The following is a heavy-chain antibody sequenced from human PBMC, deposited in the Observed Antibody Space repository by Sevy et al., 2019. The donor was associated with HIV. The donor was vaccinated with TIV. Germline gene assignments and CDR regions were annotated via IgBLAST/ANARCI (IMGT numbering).Heavy chain of an antibody. V-gene: IGHV3-30-3*01. CDR1: GFIFGSYA. CDR3: ARDPGSSWSSFDY. J-gene: IGHJ4*02. D-gene: IGHD6-13*01. CDR2: ISYDGSHK. Sequence: GGSLRLSCAASGFIFGSYAMNWVRQAPGKGLEWVAVISYDGSHKYYADSVKGRFTISRDSSKNTLYLQMHSLRTDDTAVYYCARDPGSSWSSFDYWGQGTLVIVSS.